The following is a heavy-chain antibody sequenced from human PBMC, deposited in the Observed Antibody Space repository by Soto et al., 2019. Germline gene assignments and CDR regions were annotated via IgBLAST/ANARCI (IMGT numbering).Heavy chain of an antibody. D-gene: IGHD3-3*01. J-gene: IGHJ5*02. CDR3: ARSRSITIFGVVIINWFDP. Sequence: ALVKVSCKASGYTFTGYYMHWVRQAPGQGLEWMGWINPNSGGTNYAQKFQGRVTMTRNTSISTAYMELSSLRSEDTAVYYCARSRSITIFGVVIINWFDPWGQGTLVTVSS. CDR2: INPNSGGT. V-gene: IGHV1-2*02. CDR1: GYTFTGYY.